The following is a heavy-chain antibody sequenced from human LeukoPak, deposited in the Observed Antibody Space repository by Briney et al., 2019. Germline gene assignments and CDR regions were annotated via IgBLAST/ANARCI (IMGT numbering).Heavy chain of an antibody. Sequence: NPSETLSLTCTVSGGSIRSSSYYWGWIRQPPGKGLEWIGSTYYSGSAFYNPSLKSRVTISVDTSKNQFSLKLSSVTAADAAVYYCARDLYSSRTNDAFVIWGQGTMVTVSS. CDR3: ARDLYSSRTNDAFVI. CDR2: TYYSGSA. J-gene: IGHJ3*02. V-gene: IGHV4-39*07. CDR1: GGSIRSSSYY. D-gene: IGHD6-13*01.